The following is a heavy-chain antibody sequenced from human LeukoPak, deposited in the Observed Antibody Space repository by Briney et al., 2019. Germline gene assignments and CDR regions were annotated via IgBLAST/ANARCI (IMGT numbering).Heavy chain of an antibody. J-gene: IGHJ4*02. CDR2: ITSSSGTI. V-gene: IGHV3-48*01. D-gene: IGHD6-13*01. CDR1: GYTFTGYY. CDR3: ARSTSGTFDY. Sequence: GASVTVSCKASGYTFTGYYMHWVRQAPGKGLEWVSYITSSSGTISYADPVKGRSTISRDNDKNSLYLQMDSLRAGDTAVYYCARSTSGTFDYWGQGILVTVSS.